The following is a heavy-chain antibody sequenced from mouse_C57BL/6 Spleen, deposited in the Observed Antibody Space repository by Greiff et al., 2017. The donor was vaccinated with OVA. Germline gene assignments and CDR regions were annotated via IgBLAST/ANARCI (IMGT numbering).Heavy chain of an antibody. CDR1: GYAFSSYW. CDR2: IYPGDGDT. Sequence: VQLQQSGAELVKPGASVKISCKASGYAFSSYWMNWVKQRPGKGLEWIGQIYPGDGDTNYNGKFKGKATLTADKSSSTAYMQLSSLTSEDSAVYFCAINYDGDYYAMDYWGQGTSVTVSS. V-gene: IGHV1-80*01. D-gene: IGHD2-4*01. J-gene: IGHJ4*01. CDR3: AINYDGDYYAMDY.